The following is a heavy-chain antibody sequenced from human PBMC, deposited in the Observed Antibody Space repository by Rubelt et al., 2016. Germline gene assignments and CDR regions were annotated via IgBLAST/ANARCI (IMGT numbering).Heavy chain of an antibody. J-gene: IGHJ4*02. Sequence: VQLVESGGGLVQPGGSLRLSCAASGFTFSSYSMNWVRQAPGKGLEWVAVISYDGSNKYYADSVKGRFTISRDNSKNTLYLQMNSLRAEDTAVYYCARENYVWGSYRHYPIFDYWGQGTLVTVSS. CDR3: ARENYVWGSYRHYPIFDY. CDR2: ISYDGSNK. D-gene: IGHD3-16*02. CDR1: GFTFSSYS. V-gene: IGHV3-30*03.